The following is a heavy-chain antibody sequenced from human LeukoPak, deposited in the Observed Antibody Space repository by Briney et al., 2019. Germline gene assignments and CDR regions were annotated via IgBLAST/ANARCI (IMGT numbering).Heavy chain of an antibody. Sequence: GGSLRLSCAASGFTFSSYAMSWVRQAPGKGLEWVSVIGDSGGSTYYADSVKGRFTISRDNSKNTLYLQMNSLRADDTAVYYWAKGGIMQSSSPGLQYFDLWGRGTLVSVSS. V-gene: IGHV3-23*01. CDR1: GFTFSSYA. CDR3: AKGGIMQSSSPGLQYFDL. CDR2: IGDSGGST. J-gene: IGHJ2*01. D-gene: IGHD6-6*01.